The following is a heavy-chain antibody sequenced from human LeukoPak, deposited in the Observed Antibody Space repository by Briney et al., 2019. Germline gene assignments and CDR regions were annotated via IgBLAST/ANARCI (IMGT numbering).Heavy chain of an antibody. CDR1: GYTFTSYD. Sequence: ASVKVSCKASGYTFTSYDINWVRQATGQGLEWMGWMNPNSGNTGYAQKFQGRVTMTRNTSISTAYMELSSLRSEDTAVYYCARFTANSGWPQLYGLDPWGQGTLVTVSS. D-gene: IGHD6-19*01. CDR3: ARFTANSGWPQLYGLDP. CDR2: MNPNSGNT. V-gene: IGHV1-8*01. J-gene: IGHJ5*02.